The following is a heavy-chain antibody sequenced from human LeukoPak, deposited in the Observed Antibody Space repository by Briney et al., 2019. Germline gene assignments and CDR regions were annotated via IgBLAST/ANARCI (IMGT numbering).Heavy chain of an antibody. CDR3: ARGRGSVATRFDS. Sequence: GGSLRLSCAASGFTLSSYWMNWVRQAPGKGLEWVANIKQDGSEKYYVDSVKGRFTISRDNAKNSLYLQMNSLRAEDTAVYYCARGRGSVATRFDSWGQGTLVTVSS. CDR1: GFTLSSYW. CDR2: IKQDGSEK. D-gene: IGHD5-12*01. J-gene: IGHJ4*02. V-gene: IGHV3-7*01.